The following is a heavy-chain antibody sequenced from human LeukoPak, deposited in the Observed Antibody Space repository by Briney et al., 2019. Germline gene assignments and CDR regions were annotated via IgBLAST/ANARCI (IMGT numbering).Heavy chain of an antibody. CDR1: GGSFSGYY. D-gene: IGHD4-17*01. J-gene: IGHJ4*02. CDR2: INHSGSA. CDR3: ARGQGAVTTH. Sequence: SETLSLTCAVSGGSFSGYYWTWIRQPPGKGLEWIGEINHSGSANYNPSLKSRVTISLDTSKNQFSLKLSSVTAADTAVYYCARGQGAVTTHWGQGTLVTVSS. V-gene: IGHV4-34*01.